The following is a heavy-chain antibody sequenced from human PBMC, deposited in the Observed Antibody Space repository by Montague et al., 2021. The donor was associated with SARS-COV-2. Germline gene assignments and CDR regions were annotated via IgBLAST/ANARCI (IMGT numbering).Heavy chain of an antibody. D-gene: IGHD6-25*01. CDR3: AHSIAAIEAESSYYYYYYGMDV. CDR1: GSSLSTSGVG. V-gene: IGHV2-5*02. CDR2: IYWDDDK. Sequence: PALVKPTQTLTLTCTFSGSSLSTSGVGVGWIRQPPGKALEWLALIYWDDDKRYSPSLKSRLTITKDTSKNQVVLTMTNMDPVDTATYYCAHSIAAIEAESSYYYYYYGMDVWGQGTTVTVSS. J-gene: IGHJ6*02.